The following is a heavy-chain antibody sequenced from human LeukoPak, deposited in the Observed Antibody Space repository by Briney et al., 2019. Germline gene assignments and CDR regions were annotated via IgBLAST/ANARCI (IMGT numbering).Heavy chain of an antibody. CDR1: GFTFGSYA. V-gene: IGHV3-23*01. CDR2: ISGSGGST. D-gene: IGHD2-2*02. J-gene: IGHJ4*02. Sequence: PGGSLRLSCAASGFTFGSYAMSWVRQAPGKGLEWVSAISGSGGSTYYADSVKGRFTISRDNSKNTLYLQMNSLRAEDTAVYYCAKDLRNHCSSTSCYNGSPTWGQGTLVTVSS. CDR3: AKDLRNHCSSTSCYNGSPT.